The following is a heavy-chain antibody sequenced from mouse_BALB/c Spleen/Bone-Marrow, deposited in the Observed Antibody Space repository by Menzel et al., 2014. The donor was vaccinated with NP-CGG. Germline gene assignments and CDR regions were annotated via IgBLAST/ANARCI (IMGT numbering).Heavy chain of an antibody. Sequence: VVESGPELVKPGASVKISCKASGYTFTDYCINWVKQKPGQGLEWIGWIYPGSGNTQYNEKFKGKATLTVDTSSNTAYMQLSSLTSEGTAVYFWARPPYYYGSRPYWYFDVWGAGTTATVSS. CDR1: GYTFTDYC. CDR2: IYPGSGNT. CDR3: ARPPYYYGSRPYWYFDV. D-gene: IGHD1-1*01. J-gene: IGHJ1*01. V-gene: IGHV1-84*02.